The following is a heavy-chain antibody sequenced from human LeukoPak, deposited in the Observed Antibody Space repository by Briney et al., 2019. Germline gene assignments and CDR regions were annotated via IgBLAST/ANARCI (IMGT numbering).Heavy chain of an antibody. D-gene: IGHD1-1*01. Sequence: SETLSLTCTASGGSISGYYWSWIRQPPGKGLEWIGYIYYTGSTNYNPSLKSRVIISVDTSKNQFSLKLNSVTAADTAVYYCARQDWNDRYYYYGLDVWGQGTTVTVSS. V-gene: IGHV4-59*08. CDR1: GGSISGYY. CDR2: IYYTGST. CDR3: ARQDWNDRYYYYGLDV. J-gene: IGHJ6*02.